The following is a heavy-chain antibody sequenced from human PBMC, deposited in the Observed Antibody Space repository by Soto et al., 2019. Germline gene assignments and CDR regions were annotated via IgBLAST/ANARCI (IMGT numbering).Heavy chain of an antibody. CDR3: ARDQEVNYADYGGSDYYYGMDV. CDR1: GVSISSGGYY. J-gene: IGHJ6*02. D-gene: IGHD4-17*01. CDR2: IYHSGSA. V-gene: IGHV4-31*03. Sequence: TLSLTCTVSGVSISSGGYYWTWIRHHPGKGLEWIGYIYHSGSAYYNPSLKSRVTISVDTSKNQFSLKLSSVTAADTAVYYCARDQEVNYADYGGSDYYYGMDVWGQGTTVTVSS.